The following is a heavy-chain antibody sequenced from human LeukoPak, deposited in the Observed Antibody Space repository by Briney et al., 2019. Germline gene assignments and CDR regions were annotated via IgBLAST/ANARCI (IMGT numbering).Heavy chain of an antibody. Sequence: ASVKVSCKASGYTFTGYYMHWVRQAPGQGLEWMGWINPNSGGTNYAQKFQGRVTMTRDTSISTAYMELSRLISDDTAVYYCARDIRLGELSLAYWGQGTLVTVSS. J-gene: IGHJ4*02. D-gene: IGHD3-16*02. CDR3: ARDIRLGELSLAY. CDR2: INPNSGGT. V-gene: IGHV1-2*02. CDR1: GYTFTGYY.